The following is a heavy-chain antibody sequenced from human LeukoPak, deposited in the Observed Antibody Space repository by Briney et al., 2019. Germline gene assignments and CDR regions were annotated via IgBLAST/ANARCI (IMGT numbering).Heavy chain of an antibody. Sequence: ASVKVSCTASGGTFSSYAISWVRQAPGQGLEWMGGITPMFGTAKYAQKFQGRVTITVDESTSTAYMELSSLRSEDTAVYYCARDSSEFRSLIPHWGQGTLVTVSS. J-gene: IGHJ1*01. CDR2: ITPMFGTA. D-gene: IGHD2-21*01. CDR3: ARDSSEFRSLIPH. CDR1: GGTFSSYA. V-gene: IGHV1-69*13.